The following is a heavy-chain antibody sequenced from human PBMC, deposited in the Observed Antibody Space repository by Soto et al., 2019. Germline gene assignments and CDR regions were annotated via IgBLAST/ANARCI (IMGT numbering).Heavy chain of an antibody. J-gene: IGHJ4*02. V-gene: IGHV3-23*01. CDR2: ISGSGGST. CDR1: GFTFSSYA. D-gene: IGHD5-12*01. CDR3: AKDISYSGYDPLFDY. Sequence: GGSLRLSCAASGFTFSSYARSWVRQVPGKGLEWVSAISGSGGSTYYADSVKGRFTISRDNSKNTLYLQMNSLRAEDTAVYYCAKDISYSGYDPLFDYWGQGTLVTVSS.